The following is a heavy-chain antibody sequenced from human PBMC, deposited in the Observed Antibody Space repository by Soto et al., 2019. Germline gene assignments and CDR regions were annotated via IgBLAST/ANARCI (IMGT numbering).Heavy chain of an antibody. J-gene: IGHJ3*02. V-gene: IGHV1-69*13. D-gene: IGHD3-22*01. CDR2: IIPIFGTA. CDR3: ARGDDQYYYDSSGPGAFDI. CDR1: GGTFSSYA. Sequence: SVKVSCKASGGTFSSYAISWVRQAPGQGLEWMGGIIPIFGTANYAQKFQGRVTITADESTSTAYMELSSLRSEDTAVYYCARGDDQYYYDSSGPGAFDIWGQGTMVTVSS.